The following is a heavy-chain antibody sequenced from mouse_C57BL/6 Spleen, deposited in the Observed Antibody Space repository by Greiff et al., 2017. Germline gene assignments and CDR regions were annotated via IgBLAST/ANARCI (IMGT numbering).Heavy chain of an antibody. Sequence: EVKVVESEGGLVQPGSSMKLSCTASGFTFSDYYMAWVRQVPEKGLEWVANINYDGSSTYYLDSLKSRFIISRDNAKNILYLQMSSLKSEDTATYYCARVSGTRDYFDYWGQGTTLTVSS. J-gene: IGHJ2*01. D-gene: IGHD4-1*01. CDR2: INYDGSST. V-gene: IGHV5-16*01. CDR1: GFTFSDYY. CDR3: ARVSGTRDYFDY.